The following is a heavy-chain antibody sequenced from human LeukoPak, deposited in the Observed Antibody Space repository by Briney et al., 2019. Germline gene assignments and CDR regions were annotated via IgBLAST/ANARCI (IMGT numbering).Heavy chain of an antibody. Sequence: GGSLRLSCAVSGITLSNYGMSWVRQATGKGLEWVAGISDSGGRTNYADSVKGRFTISRDNPKNTIYLQMTSLRAEDTAVYFCAKRGVVIRVILVGFHKEAYYFDSWGQGALVTVSS. D-gene: IGHD3-22*01. V-gene: IGHV3-23*01. CDR3: AKRGVVIRVILVGFHKEAYYFDS. J-gene: IGHJ4*02. CDR1: GITLSNYG. CDR2: ISDSGGRT.